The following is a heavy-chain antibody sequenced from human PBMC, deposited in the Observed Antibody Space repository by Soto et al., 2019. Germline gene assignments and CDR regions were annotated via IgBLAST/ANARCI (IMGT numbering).Heavy chain of an antibody. CDR1: GFTFSSYG. CDR2: IWYDGSNK. CDR3: ARDSSLRDSSGYYSNDAFDI. J-gene: IGHJ3*02. D-gene: IGHD3-22*01. V-gene: IGHV3-33*01. Sequence: QVQLVESGGGVVQPGRSLRLSCAASGFTFSSYGMHWVRQAPGKGLEWVAVIWYDGSNKYYADSVKGRFTISRDNSKNTLYRQMNSLRAEDTAVYYCARDSSLRDSSGYYSNDAFDIWGQGTMVTVSS.